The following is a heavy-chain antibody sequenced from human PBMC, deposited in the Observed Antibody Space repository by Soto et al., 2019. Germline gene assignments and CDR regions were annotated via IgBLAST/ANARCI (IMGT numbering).Heavy chain of an antibody. CDR1: GFTFSIYW. Sequence: GGSLRLSCAASGFTFSIYWMHWVRQAPGKGPVWVSRIDNAGSSARYADSVKGRFTISRDNAKNTVYLQMNSLRAEDTAVYYCTRVGGSVSGMDVWGQGTKVTVS. CDR3: TRVGGSVSGMDV. J-gene: IGHJ6*02. D-gene: IGHD1-26*01. CDR2: IDNAGSSA. V-gene: IGHV3-74*01.